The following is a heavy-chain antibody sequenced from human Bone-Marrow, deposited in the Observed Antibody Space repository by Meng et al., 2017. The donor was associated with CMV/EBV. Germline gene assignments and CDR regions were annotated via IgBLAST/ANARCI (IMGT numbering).Heavy chain of an antibody. CDR2: IRSKANSYAT. J-gene: IGHJ6*02. CDR1: GFTFSGSA. D-gene: IGHD3-10*01. Sequence: GESLKISCAASGFTFSGSAMHWVRQASGKGLEWVGRIRSKANSYATAYAASVKGRFTISRDDSKNTAYLQMNSLKTEDTAVYYCTRRGGSGSYGVDYYYGMDVWGQGTTVTVSS. CDR3: TRRGGSGSYGVDYYYGMDV. V-gene: IGHV3-73*01.